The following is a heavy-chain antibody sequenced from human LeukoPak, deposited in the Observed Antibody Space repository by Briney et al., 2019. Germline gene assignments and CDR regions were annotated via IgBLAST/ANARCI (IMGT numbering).Heavy chain of an antibody. D-gene: IGHD3-22*01. V-gene: IGHV3-53*01. CDR1: GFTVSSNY. Sequence: GGSLRPSCAASGFTVSSNYMSWVRQAPGKGLEWVSVIYSGGSTYYADSVKGRFTISRDNSKNTLYLQMNSLRAEDTAVYYCARVGSQYDSSGYPYWGQGTLVTVSS. CDR2: IYSGGST. CDR3: ARVGSQYDSSGYPY. J-gene: IGHJ4*02.